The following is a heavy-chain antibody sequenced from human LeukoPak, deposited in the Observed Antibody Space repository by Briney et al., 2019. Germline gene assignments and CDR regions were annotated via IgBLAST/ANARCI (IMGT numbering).Heavy chain of an antibody. V-gene: IGHV4-38-2*02. J-gene: IGHJ4*02. D-gene: IGHD2-2*01. CDR1: GYSINSGYY. CDR2: IYHSGST. Sequence: PSETLSLTCAVSGYSINSGYYWGWIRQPPGKGLEWIGSIYHSGSTYYNPSLKSRVTISIDTSKNQFSLKLSSVTAADTAVYYCAREAPLGYCSSTSCYEDYWGQGTLVTVSS. CDR3: AREAPLGYCSSTSCYEDY.